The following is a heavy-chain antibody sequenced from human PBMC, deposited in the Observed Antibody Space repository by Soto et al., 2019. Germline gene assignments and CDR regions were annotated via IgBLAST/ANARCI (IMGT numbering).Heavy chain of an antibody. Sequence: EVQLVESGGGLVQPGGSLRLSCAASGFTFSSYWMSWVRQAPGKGLEWVANIKQDGSEKYYVDSVKGRFTISRDNAKKSLYLQMNSLRAEDTAVYYCAREKNWNYGGDYFDYWGQGTLVTVSS. CDR2: IKQDGSEK. CDR3: AREKNWNYGGDYFDY. V-gene: IGHV3-7*01. J-gene: IGHJ4*02. CDR1: GFTFSSYW. D-gene: IGHD1-7*01.